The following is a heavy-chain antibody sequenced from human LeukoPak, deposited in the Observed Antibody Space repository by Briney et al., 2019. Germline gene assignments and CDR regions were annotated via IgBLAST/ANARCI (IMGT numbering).Heavy chain of an antibody. CDR2: ISYDGSNK. V-gene: IGHV3-30*04. J-gene: IGHJ3*02. D-gene: IGHD3-22*01. CDR1: GFTFSSYA. CDR3: ARDPRGIVVPGAFDI. Sequence: GGSLRLSCAASGFTFSSYAMHWVRQAPGKGLEWVAVISYDGSNKYYADSVKGRFTISRDNSKNTLYLQMSSLRAEDTAVYYCARDPRGIVVPGAFDIWGQGTMVTVSS.